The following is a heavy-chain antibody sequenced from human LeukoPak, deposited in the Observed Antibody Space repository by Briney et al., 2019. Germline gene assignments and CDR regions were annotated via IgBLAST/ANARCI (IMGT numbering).Heavy chain of an antibody. D-gene: IGHD6-19*01. V-gene: IGHV3-20*04. J-gene: IGHJ5*02. Sequence: GGSLRLSCAASGFTFDDYGMSWVRQAPGKGLEWVSGINWNGGSTGYADSVKGRFTISRGNAKNSLYLQMNSLRAEDTALYYCARAKEQWLVFTWFDPWGQGTLVTVSS. CDR1: GFTFDDYG. CDR2: INWNGGST. CDR3: ARAKEQWLVFTWFDP.